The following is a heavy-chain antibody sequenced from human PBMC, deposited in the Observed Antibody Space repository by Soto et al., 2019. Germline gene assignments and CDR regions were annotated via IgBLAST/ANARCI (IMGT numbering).Heavy chain of an antibody. CDR2: ISWNSGSI. V-gene: IGHV3-9*01. Sequence: EVQLVESGGGLVQPGRSLRLSCAASGFTFDDYAMHWVRQAPGKGLEWVSGISWNSGSIGYADSVKCRFTISRDNAKNSLYLQMNSLRSEDTALYYCAKDREERGGYYGMDVWGQGTTVTVSS. J-gene: IGHJ6*02. D-gene: IGHD1-26*01. CDR1: GFTFDDYA. CDR3: AKDREERGGYYGMDV.